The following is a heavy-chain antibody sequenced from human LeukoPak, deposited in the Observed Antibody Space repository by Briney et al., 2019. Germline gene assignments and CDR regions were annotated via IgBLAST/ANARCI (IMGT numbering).Heavy chain of an antibody. CDR3: AKVGAPTTGTRWGEYYYYGRDV. Sequence: GGSLRLSCAASGFTFSSYGMHWVRQAPGKGLEWVAVISYDGSNKYYADSVKGRFTISRDNSKNTLHLQMNSLRAEDTAVYYCAKVGAPTTGTRWGEYYYYGRDVWAQGTRVTVP. D-gene: IGHD1-1*01. CDR1: GFTFSSYG. CDR2: ISYDGSNK. J-gene: IGHJ6*02. V-gene: IGHV3-30*18.